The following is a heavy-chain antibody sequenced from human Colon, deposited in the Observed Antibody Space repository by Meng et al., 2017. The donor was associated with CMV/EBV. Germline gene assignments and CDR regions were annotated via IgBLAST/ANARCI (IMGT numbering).Heavy chain of an antibody. CDR1: EFTFSNYW. CDR3: ARDRVAPAAIVGRFDP. CDR2: IKQDRSEK. D-gene: IGHD2-2*02. Sequence: SEFTFSNYWMRWVRQAPGKGLEWVANIKQDRSEKYYVDFVRGRFSISRDNATNSLYLQMNSVRAEDTALYYCARDRVAPAAIVGRFDPWGQGTLVTVSS. V-gene: IGHV3-7*01. J-gene: IGHJ5*02.